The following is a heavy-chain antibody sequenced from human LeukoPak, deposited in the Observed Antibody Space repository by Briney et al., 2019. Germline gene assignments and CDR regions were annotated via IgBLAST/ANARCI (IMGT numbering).Heavy chain of an antibody. D-gene: IGHD3-10*01. V-gene: IGHV3-23*01. CDR3: AKGYYGSGSLXAFDX. CDR2: ISGSGGST. CDR1: GFTFSSYA. Sequence: GGSLRLSCAASGFTFSSYAMSWVRQAPGKGLEWVSAISGSGGSTYYADSVKGRFTISRDNSKNTLYLQMNSLRAEDTAVYYCAKGYYGSGSLXAFDXXXQGXMVTVSS. J-gene: IGHJ3*01.